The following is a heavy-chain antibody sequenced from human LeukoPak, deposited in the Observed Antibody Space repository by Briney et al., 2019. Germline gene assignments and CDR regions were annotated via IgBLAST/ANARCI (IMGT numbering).Heavy chain of an antibody. Sequence: GGSLRLSCAASGFTFSSYAMSWVRQAPGKGLEWVSAISGSGGSTYYADSVKGRFTISRDYSKNTLYLQMNSLRAEDTAVYYCAKDEGSTMIVGVNPTFDYWGQGTLVTVSS. CDR3: AKDEGSTMIVGVNPTFDY. D-gene: IGHD3-22*01. CDR1: GFTFSSYA. J-gene: IGHJ4*02. V-gene: IGHV3-23*01. CDR2: ISGSGGST.